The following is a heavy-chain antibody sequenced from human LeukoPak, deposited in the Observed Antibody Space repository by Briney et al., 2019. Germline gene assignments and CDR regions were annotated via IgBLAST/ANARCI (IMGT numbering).Heavy chain of an antibody. V-gene: IGHV3-30*02. J-gene: IGHJ4*02. CDR1: GFTFSSYG. CDR2: IRYDGSNK. CDR3: AKDWVLFGEVVPAAIALDY. D-gene: IGHD2-2*02. Sequence: GGSLRLSCAASGFTFSSYGMHWVRQAPGKGLEWVAFIRYDGSNKYYADSVKGRFTISRDNSKNTLYLQMNSLRAEDTAVYYCAKDWVLFGEVVPAAIALDYWGQGTLVTVSS.